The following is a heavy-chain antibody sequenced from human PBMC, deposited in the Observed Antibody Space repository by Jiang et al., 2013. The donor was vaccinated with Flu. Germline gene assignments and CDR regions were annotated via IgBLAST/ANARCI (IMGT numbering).Heavy chain of an antibody. J-gene: IGHJ4*02. CDR1: GYTFTSYY. CDR3: ARDAGGSGGINYYFDY. Sequence: GAEVKKPGASVKVSCKASGYTFTSYYMHWVRQAPGQGLEWMGIINPSGGSTSYAQKFQGRVTMTRDTSTSTVYMELSSLRSEDTAVYYCARDAGGSGGINYYFDYWGQGTLVTVSS. V-gene: IGHV1-46*01. D-gene: IGHD2-15*01. CDR2: INPSGGST.